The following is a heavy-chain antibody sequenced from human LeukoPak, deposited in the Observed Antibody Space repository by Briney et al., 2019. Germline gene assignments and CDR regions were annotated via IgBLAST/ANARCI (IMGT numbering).Heavy chain of an antibody. CDR1: GFKLSNYW. CDR2: INHDGSET. Sequence: PGGSLRLSCEVSGFKLSNYWMTWVRQAPGKGLEWVANINHDGSETHYVDSVRGRFIISRDNAKNSLHLEMNTLRAADTAVYYCARAGFLFSGWYDTYWGQGTLVIVSS. J-gene: IGHJ4*02. V-gene: IGHV3-7*03. D-gene: IGHD6-19*01. CDR3: ARAGFLFSGWYDTY.